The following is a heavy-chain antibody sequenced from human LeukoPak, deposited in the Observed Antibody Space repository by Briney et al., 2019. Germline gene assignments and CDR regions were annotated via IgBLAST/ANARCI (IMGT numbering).Heavy chain of an antibody. CDR1: GGSIGSDNYY. J-gene: IGHJ4*02. V-gene: IGHV4-61*01. CDR2: IYYSGST. D-gene: IGHD5-12*01. Sequence: PSETLSLTCTVSGGSIGSDNYYWSWIRQPPGKGLEWIGYIYYSGSTNYNPSLKSRVTISVDTSKNQFSLKLSSVTAADTAVYYCARDISGYEFDYWGQGTLVTVSS. CDR3: ARDISGYEFDY.